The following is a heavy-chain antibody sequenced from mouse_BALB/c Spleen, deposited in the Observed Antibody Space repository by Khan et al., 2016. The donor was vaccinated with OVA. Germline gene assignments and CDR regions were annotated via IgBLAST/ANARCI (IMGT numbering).Heavy chain of an antibody. J-gene: IGHJ2*01. D-gene: IGHD1-1*01. CDR1: GFTFSSYG. CDR3: ATSYYYGYYFDY. CDR2: ISGDSSTI. V-gene: IGHV5-17*02. Sequence: EVQLVESGGDLVQPGGSRKLSCAASGFTFSSYGMHWVRQAPEKGLEWVAYISGDSSTIYYTDTVKDRFTISRDNPKNTLSLQMTSLMSEDTAMYYCATSYYYGYYFDYWGPGTTLTVSS.